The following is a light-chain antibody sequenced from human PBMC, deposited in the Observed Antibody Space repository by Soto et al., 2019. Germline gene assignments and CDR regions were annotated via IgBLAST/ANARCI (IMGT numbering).Light chain of an antibody. Sequence: QSVLTQPPSASGTPGQRVTISCSGSGSNIGNNPVSWYQHLPGSTPRPLIYGNDLRPSGVPDRFSASKSGTSASLAISGLQSEDEADYYCVVWDDSLNGVVFGGGTKLTVL. CDR2: GND. V-gene: IGLV1-44*01. CDR1: GSNIGNNP. J-gene: IGLJ3*02. CDR3: VVWDDSLNGVV.